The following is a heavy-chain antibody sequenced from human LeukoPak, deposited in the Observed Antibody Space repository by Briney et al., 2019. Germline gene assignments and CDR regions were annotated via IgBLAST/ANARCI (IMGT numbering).Heavy chain of an antibody. V-gene: IGHV1-18*01. D-gene: IGHD3-16*02. CDR3: ATTAALMITFGGVVAPGSFDI. Sequence: ASVKVSCKASGNTFTSYGISWVRQAPGQGLEWMGWISAYNGNTNYAQKLQGRVTMTTDTSTSTAYMELRSLNSDDTAVYYCATTAALMITFGGVVAPGSFDIWGQGTMVAVSS. CDR1: GNTFTSYG. CDR2: ISAYNGNT. J-gene: IGHJ3*02.